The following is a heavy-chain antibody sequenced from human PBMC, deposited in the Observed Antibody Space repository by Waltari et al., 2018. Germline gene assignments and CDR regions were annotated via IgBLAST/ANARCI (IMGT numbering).Heavy chain of an antibody. V-gene: IGHV1-69*08. CDR1: GCPFSGYA. CDR3: AKAGYFDWLLY. Sequence: QVQLVQSGAEVKKPGSSVQVSCKASGCPFSGYAVSWVRQAPGQGLEWIGRIIPIFGTANYAQKVQGRVTITADKSTSTAYMELSSLRSEDTAVYYCAKAGYFDWLLYWGQGTLVTVSS. CDR2: IIPIFGTA. J-gene: IGHJ4*02. D-gene: IGHD3-9*01.